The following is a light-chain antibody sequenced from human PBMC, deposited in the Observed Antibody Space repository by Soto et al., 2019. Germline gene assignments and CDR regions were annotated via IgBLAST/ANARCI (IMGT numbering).Light chain of an antibody. J-gene: IGKJ4*01. Sequence: EIVLTQSPGTLSLSPGERAALSCRASQSVGNNFLGWYQQKPGQSPRLLIYHASNRATGIPDRFSGTASGTDFTLTISRLEPEDFAVYFYHQYASPPLTFGGGTKVEIK. CDR3: HQYASPPLT. CDR1: QSVGNNF. V-gene: IGKV3-20*01. CDR2: HAS.